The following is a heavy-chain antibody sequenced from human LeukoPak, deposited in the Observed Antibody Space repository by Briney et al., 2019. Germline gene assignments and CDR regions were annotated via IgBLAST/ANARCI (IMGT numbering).Heavy chain of an antibody. Sequence: GGSLRLSCAASGFTFSPYTMMWVRQAPGKGLQWLASFTGLGGRYYADSVKGRFIVSRDYSTDTLYLQMNSLSPEDTAVYHCAKGDAGCKVDWFDPWGPGTLVTVSS. V-gene: IGHV3-23*01. CDR3: AKGDAGCKVDWFDP. D-gene: IGHD1-26*01. J-gene: IGHJ5*02. CDR2: FTGLGGR. CDR1: GFTFSPYT.